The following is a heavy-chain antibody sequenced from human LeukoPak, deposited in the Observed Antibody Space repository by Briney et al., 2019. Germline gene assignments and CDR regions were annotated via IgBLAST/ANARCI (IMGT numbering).Heavy chain of an antibody. J-gene: IGHJ4*02. D-gene: IGHD3-22*01. CDR1: GYTFTSYY. CDR3: ARDAVRVHYYDSSGYFKPYYFDY. CDR2: INPSGGST. V-gene: IGHV1-46*01. Sequence: GASVKVSCKASGYTFTSYYMHWVRQAPGQGLEWMGIINPSGGSTSYAQKFQGRVTMTRDTSTSTVCMELSSLRSEDTAVYYCARDAVRVHYYDSSGYFKPYYFDYWGQGTLVTVSS.